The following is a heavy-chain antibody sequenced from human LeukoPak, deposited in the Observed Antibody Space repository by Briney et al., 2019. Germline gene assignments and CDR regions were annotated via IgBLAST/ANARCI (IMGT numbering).Heavy chain of an antibody. CDR2: ITSKTDGETT. CDR1: GFPFSGVW. CDR3: LTDLVGAGNRPY. J-gene: IGHJ4*02. Sequence: GGSLRLSCAASGFPFSGVWMSWVRQAPGEGLEWVGRITSKTDGETTDYAVPVKGRFTISRDDSQTMMFLHMDSLKIEDTAVYYCLTDLVGAGNRPYWGPGTLVTVSS. V-gene: IGHV3-15*01. D-gene: IGHD2-15*01.